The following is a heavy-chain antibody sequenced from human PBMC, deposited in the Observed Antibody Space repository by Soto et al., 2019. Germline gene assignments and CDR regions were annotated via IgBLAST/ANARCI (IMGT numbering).Heavy chain of an antibody. Sequence: QVQLVESGGGVVQPGRSLRLSCAASGFTFSSYAMHWVRQAPGKGLEWVAVISYDGSNKYYADSVKGRFTISRDNSKNTLYLQINSLRAEDTAVYYCALSWSSGWYKINYWGQGTLVTVSS. CDR1: GFTFSSYA. CDR2: ISYDGSNK. D-gene: IGHD6-19*01. CDR3: ALSWSSGWYKINY. J-gene: IGHJ4*02. V-gene: IGHV3-30-3*01.